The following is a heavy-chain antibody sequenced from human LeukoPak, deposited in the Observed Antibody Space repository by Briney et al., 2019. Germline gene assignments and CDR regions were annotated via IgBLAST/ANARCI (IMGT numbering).Heavy chain of an antibody. CDR3: ARHQLQQWLVPHWYFDL. Sequence: SETLSLTCAVYGGSFSSYYWSWIRQPPGKGLEWIGEINHSGSTNYNPSLKSRITISVDTSKNQFSLKLSSVTAADTAVYYCARHQLQQWLVPHWYFDLWGRGTLVTVSS. D-gene: IGHD6-19*01. J-gene: IGHJ2*01. CDR1: GGSFSSYY. V-gene: IGHV4-34*01. CDR2: INHSGST.